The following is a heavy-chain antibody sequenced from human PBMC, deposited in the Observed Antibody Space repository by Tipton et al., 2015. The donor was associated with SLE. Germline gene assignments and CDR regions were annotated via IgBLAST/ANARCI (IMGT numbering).Heavy chain of an antibody. J-gene: IGHJ4*02. Sequence: TLSLTCAVYGGSFSGYYWSWIRQPPGKGLEWIGEINHSGSTNYNPSLKSRVTISVDTSKNQFSLKLSSVTAADTAVYYCARRTAVYYYGSGSSADFDYWGQGTLVTVSS. D-gene: IGHD3-10*01. CDR1: GGSFSGYY. CDR2: INHSGST. CDR3: ARRTAVYYYGSGSSADFDY. V-gene: IGHV4-34*01.